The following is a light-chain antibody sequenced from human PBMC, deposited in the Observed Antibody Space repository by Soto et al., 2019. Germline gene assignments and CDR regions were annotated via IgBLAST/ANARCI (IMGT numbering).Light chain of an antibody. Sequence: ESVFAPSPETLSVSPGGRAPLSCRASQSISRTLAWYQQKPGQAPRLLFFGASIRATGIPDRFSGSGSGTDFTLTISRLEPEDFAVYHCQQYGSSPTTFGQGTKVDIK. CDR1: QSISRT. CDR2: GAS. V-gene: IGKV3-20*01. CDR3: QQYGSSPTT. J-gene: IGKJ1*01.